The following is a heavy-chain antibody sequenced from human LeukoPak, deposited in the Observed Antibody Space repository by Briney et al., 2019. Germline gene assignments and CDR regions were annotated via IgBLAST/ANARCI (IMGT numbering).Heavy chain of an antibody. V-gene: IGHV4-59*01. D-gene: IGHD4-17*01. J-gene: IGHJ4*02. CDR1: GGSISSYY. Sequence: SETLSLTCTVAGGSISSYYWSWIRQPPGKGLEWIGYIYYSGSTNYNPSLKSRVTMSVDTSKNQFSLKLSSVTAADTAVYYCATTFQDYGDSGAFDYWGQGTLVTVSS. CDR3: ATTFQDYGDSGAFDY. CDR2: IYYSGST.